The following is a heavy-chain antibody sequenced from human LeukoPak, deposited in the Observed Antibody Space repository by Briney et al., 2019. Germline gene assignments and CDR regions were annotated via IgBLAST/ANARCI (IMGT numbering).Heavy chain of an antibody. CDR2: ISSSGSTI. CDR1: GFTFSSYE. CDR3: ARGGQWLVRTLDY. J-gene: IGHJ4*02. V-gene: IGHV3-48*03. D-gene: IGHD6-19*01. Sequence: EGSLRLSCAASGFTFSSYEMNWVRQAPGKGLEWVSYISSSGSTIYYADSVKGRFTISRDNAKNSLYLQMNSLRAEDTAVYYCARGGQWLVRTLDYWGQGTLVAVSS.